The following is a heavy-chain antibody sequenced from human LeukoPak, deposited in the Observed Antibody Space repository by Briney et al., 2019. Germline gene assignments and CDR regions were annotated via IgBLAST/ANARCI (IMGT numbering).Heavy chain of an antibody. CDR3: ARAPQSVTYSSGWPEYFQH. V-gene: IGHV3-21*01. D-gene: IGHD6-19*01. J-gene: IGHJ1*01. CDR1: GFTFSSYS. CDR2: ISSSSSYI. Sequence: GGSLRLSCAASGFTFSSYSMNWVRQAPGKGLEWVSSISSSSSYIYYADSVKGRFTISRDNAKNSLYLQMNSLRAEDTAVYYCARAPQSVTYSSGWPEYFQHWGQGTLVTVSS.